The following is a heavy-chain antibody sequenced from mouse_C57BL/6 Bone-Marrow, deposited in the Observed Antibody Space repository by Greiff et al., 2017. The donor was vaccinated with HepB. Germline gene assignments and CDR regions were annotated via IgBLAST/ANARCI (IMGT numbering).Heavy chain of an antibody. CDR1: GYTFTDHT. CDR2: IYPRDGST. D-gene: IGHD1-1*01. J-gene: IGHJ4*01. V-gene: IGHV1-78*01. CDR3: ARGWYYGSSYYYAMDY. Sequence: QVQLQQSDAELVKPGASVKISCKVSGYTFTDHTIHWMKQRPEQGLEWIGYIYPRDGSTKYNEKFKGKATLTADKSSSTAYMQLNSLTSEDSAVYFCARGWYYGSSYYYAMDYWGQGTSVTVSS.